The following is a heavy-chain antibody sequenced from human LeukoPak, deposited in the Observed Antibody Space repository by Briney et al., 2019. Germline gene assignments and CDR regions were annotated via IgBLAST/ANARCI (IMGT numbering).Heavy chain of an antibody. CDR3: ARRLTQYDCFDP. V-gene: IGHV6-1*01. CDR1: GDTVSSNSVT. J-gene: IGHJ5*02. Sequence: SQTLSLTCAISGDTVSSNSVTWNWIRQSPSRGLEWLGRTYYRSTWYNDYAVSVRGRITVNPDTSKNQFSLHLNSVTPEDMAVYYCARRLTQYDCFDPWGQGILVTVSS. CDR2: TYYRSTWYN. D-gene: IGHD2-2*01.